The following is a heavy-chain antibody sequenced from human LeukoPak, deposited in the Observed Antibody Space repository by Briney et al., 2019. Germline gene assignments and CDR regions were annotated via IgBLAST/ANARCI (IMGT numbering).Heavy chain of an antibody. CDR1: GGSISSYY. Sequence: PSETLSLTCTVSGGSISSYYWSWIRKPPGKGLEWIGYIYYSGSTNYNPSLKSRVTISVDTSKNQFSLKLSSVTAADTAVYYCARKDYYYGMDVWGQGTTVTVSS. J-gene: IGHJ6*02. V-gene: IGHV4-59*01. CDR3: ARKDYYYGMDV. CDR2: IYYSGST.